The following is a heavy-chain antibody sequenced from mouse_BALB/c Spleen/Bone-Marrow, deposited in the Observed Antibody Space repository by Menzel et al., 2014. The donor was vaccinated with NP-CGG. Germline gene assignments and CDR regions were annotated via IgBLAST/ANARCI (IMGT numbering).Heavy chain of an antibody. V-gene: IGHV5-12-1*01. CDR1: GFAFSRYD. CDR3: AREVLRVFFDY. J-gene: IGHJ2*01. CDR2: ISSGGGST. D-gene: IGHD1-1*01. Sequence: EVNGVESGGGLVKPGGSLKLSCAASGFAFSRYDMAWVRQTPEKRLEWVAYISSGGGSTYYPDTVKGRFTISRDNAKNTLYLQMSSLKSEYTAMYYCAREVLRVFFDYWGQGTTLTVSS.